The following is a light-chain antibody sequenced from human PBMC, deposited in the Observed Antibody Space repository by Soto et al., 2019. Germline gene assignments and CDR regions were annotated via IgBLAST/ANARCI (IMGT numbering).Light chain of an antibody. CDR1: SSNVGGYNY. CDR2: DLS. J-gene: IGLJ2*01. V-gene: IGLV2-14*01. CDR3: SSYTSSSTPV. Sequence: QSALTQPASVSGSPGQSITISCTGTSSNVGGYNYVSWYQQHPGKATKLMIYDLSHRPSGVSNRFSGSTSGNTASLTISGLQAEDDADYYCSSYTSSSTPVFGGGTKLTVL.